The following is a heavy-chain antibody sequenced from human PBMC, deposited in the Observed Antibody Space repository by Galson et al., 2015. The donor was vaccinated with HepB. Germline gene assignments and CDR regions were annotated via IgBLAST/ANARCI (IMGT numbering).Heavy chain of an antibody. V-gene: IGHV1-69*13. J-gene: IGHJ4*02. D-gene: IGHD2-15*01. CDR1: GGTFTSHA. CDR2: IIPMFGTA. CDR3: ARDLVGCSGGRCYFFDD. Sequence: SVKVSCKASGGTFTSHAISWVRQAPGQGLEWMGGIIPMFGTANYAQKFQGRVTITADESTSTAYMELSSLSSEDTAVYFCARDLVGCSGGRCYFFDDWGQGTLVTVSS.